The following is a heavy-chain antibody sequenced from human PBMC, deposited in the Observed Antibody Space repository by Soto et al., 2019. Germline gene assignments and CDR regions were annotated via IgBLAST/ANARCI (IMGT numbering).Heavy chain of an antibody. J-gene: IGHJ6*02. CDR3: AKDRYSSSAYYYYGMDA. D-gene: IGHD6-6*01. CDR1: GFIFGDYA. Sequence: PGGSLRLSCAASGFIFGDYAMHWVRQAPGQGLEWASVISGNSGSLGYADSVKGRFTISRDNAKNSLYLQMNSLRAEDTALYYCAKDRYSSSAYYYYGMDAWGQGTRSPSP. CDR2: ISGNSGSL. V-gene: IGHV3-9*01.